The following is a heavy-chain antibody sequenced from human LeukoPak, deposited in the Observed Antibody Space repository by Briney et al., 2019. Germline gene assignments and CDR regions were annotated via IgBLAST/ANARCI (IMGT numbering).Heavy chain of an antibody. V-gene: IGHV3-7*01. J-gene: IGHJ4*02. CDR2: IKQDGSAE. CDR1: GFTISDYW. Sequence: GGSLRLSCAVSGFTISDYWMSWVRQAPGKGLEWVATIKQDGSAEFYVDSVKGRFTISRDSAKNSLYLQMNSLRDDDMAVYYCARDLFDYWGQGTLVTVSS. CDR3: ARDLFDY.